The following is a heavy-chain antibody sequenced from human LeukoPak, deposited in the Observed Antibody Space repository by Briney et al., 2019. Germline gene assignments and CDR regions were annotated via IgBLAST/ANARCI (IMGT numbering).Heavy chain of an antibody. V-gene: IGHV4-38-2*01. CDR3: ARLGSSGWYREFYFDY. D-gene: IGHD6-19*01. CDR2: IYYSGST. Sequence: KPSETLSLTRAVSGYSISRGFYWGWVRQPPGKGPEGVGGIYYSGSTYYNPSLKSRVTISVDTSKNQFSLKLSSVTAADTAVYYCARLGSSGWYREFYFDYWGQGTLVTVSS. CDR1: GYSISRGFY. J-gene: IGHJ4*02.